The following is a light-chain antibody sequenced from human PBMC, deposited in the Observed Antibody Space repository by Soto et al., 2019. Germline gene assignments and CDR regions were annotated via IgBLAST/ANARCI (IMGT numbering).Light chain of an antibody. V-gene: IGKV3-20*01. J-gene: IGKJ3*01. CDR1: QSITNNY. CDR2: GAS. Sequence: EVVLTQSPGTLSLSPGERATLSCRASQSITNNYLAWYQQRPGLAPRLLIYGASIRATGIPDRFSGSGSGTDFTLTISRLEPEDFAVYYCQQYGSSAFTFGPGTKVDIK. CDR3: QQYGSSAFT.